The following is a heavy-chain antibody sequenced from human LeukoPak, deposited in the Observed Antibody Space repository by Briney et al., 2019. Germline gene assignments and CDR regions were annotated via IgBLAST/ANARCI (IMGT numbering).Heavy chain of an antibody. J-gene: IGHJ6*02. D-gene: IGHD3-16*01. CDR1: GASVSSHY. Sequence: SETLSLTCTVSGASVSSHYWYWIRQPPGKGLEWIGYTYVSGSTNYNPSLKSRVTISADTSKNQFSLKLSSVTAADTAVYYCARGRPFFGVRYYYGMDVWGQGTTVTVSS. CDR3: ARGRPFFGVRYYYGMDV. V-gene: IGHV4-59*02. CDR2: TYVSGST.